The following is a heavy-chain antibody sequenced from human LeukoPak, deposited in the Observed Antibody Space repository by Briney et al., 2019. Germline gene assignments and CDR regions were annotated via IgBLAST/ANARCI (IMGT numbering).Heavy chain of an antibody. CDR2: IKSKFDGGTS. J-gene: IGHJ6*03. Sequence: GGSLRLSCAASGFSFNNAWMSWVRQAPGKGLEWVGRIKSKFDGGTSDYAAPVKGRFTISRDDPKNTLYLQINSLKTEDTAVYYCTTDSLGWAENYYYYYMDVWGKGTTVTVSS. D-gene: IGHD6-19*01. CDR1: GFSFNNAW. V-gene: IGHV3-15*01. CDR3: TTDSLGWAENYYYYYMDV.